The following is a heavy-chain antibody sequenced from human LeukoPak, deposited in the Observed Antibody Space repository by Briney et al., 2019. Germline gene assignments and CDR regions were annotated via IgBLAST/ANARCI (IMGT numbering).Heavy chain of an antibody. CDR2: INPNSGGT. CDR1: GDTFTDYY. Sequence: ASVKVSCKASGDTFTDYYMHWVRQAPGQGLEWMGWINPNSGGTNYAQKFQGRVTMTRDTSISTAYMELSRLRSDDTAVYYCARVIMVRGVMVPGGSDWFDPWGQGTLVTVSS. V-gene: IGHV1-2*02. J-gene: IGHJ5*02. CDR3: ARVIMVRGVMVPGGSDWFDP. D-gene: IGHD3-10*01.